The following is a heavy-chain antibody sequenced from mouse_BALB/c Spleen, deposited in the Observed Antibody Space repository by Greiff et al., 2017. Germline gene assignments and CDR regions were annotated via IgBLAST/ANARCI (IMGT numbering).Heavy chain of an antibody. CDR2: ISDGGSYT. CDR3: ARDWTPYAMDY. V-gene: IGHV5-4*02. J-gene: IGHJ4*01. CDR1: GFTFSDYY. Sequence: EVMLVESGGGLVKPGGSLKLSCAASGFTFSDYYMYWVRQTPEKRLEWVATISDGGSYTYYPDSVKGRFTISRDNAKNNLYLQMSSLKSEDTAMYYCARDWTPYAMDYWGQGTSVTVSS.